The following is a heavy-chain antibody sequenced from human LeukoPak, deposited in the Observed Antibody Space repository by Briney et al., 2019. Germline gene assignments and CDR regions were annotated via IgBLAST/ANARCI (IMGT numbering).Heavy chain of an antibody. J-gene: IGHJ3*02. V-gene: IGHV3-23*01. D-gene: IGHD3-10*01. CDR1: GFTLSSYA. CDR2: ISGRGGST. Sequence: PGGSLRLSCAASGFTLSSYAMSWVRPAPGKGLEWGLAISGRGGSTYYADSVKGRFTISRDNSKNTLYLQMNSLRAEDTAVYYCAKDVQKYYYGSGSYYDHDAFDIWGQGTMVTVSS. CDR3: AKDVQKYYYGSGSYYDHDAFDI.